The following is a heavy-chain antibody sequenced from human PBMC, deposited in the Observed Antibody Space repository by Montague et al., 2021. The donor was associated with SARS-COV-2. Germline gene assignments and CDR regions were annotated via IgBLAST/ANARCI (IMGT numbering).Heavy chain of an antibody. V-gene: IGHV3-74*01. Sequence: SLRLSCAASGFAFGNFWMHWVRQAPGKGLVWVSRISSDGSTTSHADPVKGRFTISRDNAKNTLYLQMNSLRAEDTAVYYCARGGHSHGFKPEYWYLDLWGRGTLVTVSS. CDR2: ISSDGSTT. D-gene: IGHD5-18*01. CDR1: GFAFGNFW. J-gene: IGHJ2*01. CDR3: ARGGHSHGFKPEYWYLDL.